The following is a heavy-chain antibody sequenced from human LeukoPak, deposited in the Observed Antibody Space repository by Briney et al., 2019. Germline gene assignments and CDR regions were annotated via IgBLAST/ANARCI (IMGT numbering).Heavy chain of an antibody. J-gene: IGHJ4*02. Sequence: PSETLSLTCTVSGGSISSYYWSWIRQPPGKALEWIGYIHYSGSTNYNPSLKSRITISVDTSENQFSLKLSSVTAADTAVYYCARRRRDGFLDYWGQGTLVTVSS. CDR3: ARRRRDGFLDY. CDR1: GGSISSYY. D-gene: IGHD5-24*01. CDR2: IHYSGST. V-gene: IGHV4-59*08.